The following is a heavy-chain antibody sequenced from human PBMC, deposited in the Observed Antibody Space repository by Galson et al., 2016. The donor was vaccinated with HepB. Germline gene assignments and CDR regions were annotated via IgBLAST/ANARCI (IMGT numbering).Heavy chain of an antibody. CDR3: ARDLVVTINYYYYHYMDV. D-gene: IGHD3-22*01. Sequence: SLRLSCAPSGFSVSNNYMNWVRQAPGKGLEWVSVIYSGDYTYYADSVKGRFTISRDISKNTLYLQMNRLRAGDTAVYYCARDLVVTINYYYYHYMDVWGKGTTVTVSS. V-gene: IGHV3-53*01. CDR1: GFSVSNNY. CDR2: IYSGDYT. J-gene: IGHJ6*03.